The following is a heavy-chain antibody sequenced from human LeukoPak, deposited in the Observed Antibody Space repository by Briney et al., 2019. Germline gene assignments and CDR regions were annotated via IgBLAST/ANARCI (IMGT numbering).Heavy chain of an antibody. CDR2: ISSSGSPI. Sequence: GGSLRLSCAASGFTFSDYYMSWIRQAPGKGLEWVSYISSSGSPINYADSVKGRFTISRDNAKNSLYLQMNSLRVEDTAVYYCARGVRPVAMRNYFDYWGQGTLVTVSS. D-gene: IGHD2-2*01. V-gene: IGHV3-11*01. CDR3: ARGVRPVAMRNYFDY. CDR1: GFTFSDYY. J-gene: IGHJ4*02.